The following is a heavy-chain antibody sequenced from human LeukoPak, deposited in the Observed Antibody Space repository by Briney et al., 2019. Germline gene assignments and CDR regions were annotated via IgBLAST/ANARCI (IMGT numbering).Heavy chain of an antibody. D-gene: IGHD2-15*01. CDR1: GFTFSSYW. Sequence: PGGSLILSCAASGFTFSSYWMSWVRQAPGKGLEWVANIKQDGSEKYYVDSVKGRFTISRDNAKNSLYLQMNSLRAEDTAVYYCARGLVVEGYYFDYWGQGTLVTVSS. V-gene: IGHV3-7*01. J-gene: IGHJ4*02. CDR3: ARGLVVEGYYFDY. CDR2: IKQDGSEK.